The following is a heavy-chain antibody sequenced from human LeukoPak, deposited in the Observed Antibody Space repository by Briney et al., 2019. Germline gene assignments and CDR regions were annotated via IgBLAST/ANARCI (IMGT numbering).Heavy chain of an antibody. CDR3: ARDRDSGSAFDY. J-gene: IGHJ4*02. Sequence: PSQTLSLTCTVSGGSISSGGYYWSWIRQHPGKGLEWIGYIYYSGSTYYNPSLKSRVTISVDTPKNQFSLKLSSVTAADTAVYYCARDRDSGSAFDYWGQGTLVTVSS. CDR1: GGSISSGGYY. CDR2: IYYSGST. D-gene: IGHD1-26*01. V-gene: IGHV4-31*03.